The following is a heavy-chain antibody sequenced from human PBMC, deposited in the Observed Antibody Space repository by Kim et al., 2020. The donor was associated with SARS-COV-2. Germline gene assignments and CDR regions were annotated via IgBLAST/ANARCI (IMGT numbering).Heavy chain of an antibody. V-gene: IGHV4-34*01. J-gene: IGHJ4*01. CDR1: GGSFSGYY. D-gene: IGHD2-2*02. CDR2: INHSGST. CDR3: ARGVVPAAISFYYFDY. Sequence: SETLSLTCAVYGGSFSGYYWSWIRQPPGKGLEWIGEINHSGSTNYNPSLKSRVTISVDTSKNQFSLKLSSVTAADTAVYYCARGVVPAAISFYYFDYWG.